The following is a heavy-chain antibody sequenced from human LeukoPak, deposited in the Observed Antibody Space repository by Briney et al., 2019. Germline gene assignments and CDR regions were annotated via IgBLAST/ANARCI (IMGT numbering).Heavy chain of an antibody. D-gene: IGHD2-21*01. J-gene: IGHJ4*02. CDR3: ANGPNCAQ. V-gene: IGHV3-23*01. Sequence: GGSLRPSCAASGFSFSSFAMSWVRQAPGKGLEWVSAISGSGGSTYYADSVKGRFTISRDNSKNTLYLQMNSLRAEDTAVYYCANGPNCAQWGQGTLVTVSS. CDR1: GFSFSSFA. CDR2: ISGSGGST.